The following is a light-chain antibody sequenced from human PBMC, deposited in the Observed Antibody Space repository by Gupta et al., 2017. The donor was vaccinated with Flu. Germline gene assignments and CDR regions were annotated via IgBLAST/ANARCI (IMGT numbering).Light chain of an antibody. V-gene: IGLV2-8*01. Sequence: SALTQPPSASVSPGPSVTLSCTGTSSDVGSFKYVSWYQHHPGKGHKLIIYEVNKRPSGVTDRFSGSKSGNTASLTISGLQEEEEADYFCSSYGGRSNLLFGGGTKVTVL. CDR3: SSYGGRSNLL. CDR2: EVN. CDR1: SSDVGSFKY. J-gene: IGLJ2*01.